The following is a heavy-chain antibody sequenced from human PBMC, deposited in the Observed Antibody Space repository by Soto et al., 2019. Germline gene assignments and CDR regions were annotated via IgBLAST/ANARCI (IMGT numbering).Heavy chain of an antibody. CDR1: GGSVSSGSYY. V-gene: IGHV4-61*01. D-gene: IGHD3-22*01. Sequence: SETLSLLCTVSGGSVSSGSYYWSWIRQPPGKGLEWIGYIYYSGSTNYNPSLKSRVTISVDTSKNQFSLKLSSVTAADTAVYYCARAGYDSSGYYPASSYGMDVWGQGTTVTVSS. CDR2: IYYSGST. CDR3: ARAGYDSSGYYPASSYGMDV. J-gene: IGHJ6*02.